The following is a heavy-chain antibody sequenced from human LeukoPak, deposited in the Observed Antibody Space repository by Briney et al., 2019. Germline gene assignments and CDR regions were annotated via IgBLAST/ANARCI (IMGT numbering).Heavy chain of an antibody. Sequence: SVKLSCTASGGTFTSYAISWGREPPGQGLEWMGGIIPIFRTACYAQKFQGRVTITADESTSTAYMELSSLRSEDTAVYYCARGAWQSSYYYYYYMDVWGKGTTVTDSS. V-gene: IGHV1-69*13. D-gene: IGHD5-12*01. J-gene: IGHJ6*03. CDR2: IIPIFRTA. CDR1: GGTFTSYA. CDR3: ARGAWQSSYYYYYYMDV.